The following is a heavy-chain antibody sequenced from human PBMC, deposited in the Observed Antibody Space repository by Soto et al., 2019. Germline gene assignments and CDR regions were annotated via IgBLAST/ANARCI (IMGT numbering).Heavy chain of an antibody. V-gene: IGHV4-39*01. Sequence: SETLSLTCTVSGGSISSSSYYWGWIRQPPGKGLEWIGSIYYSGSTYYNPSLKSRVTISVDTSKNQFSLKLSSVTAADTAVYYCARHNWGLSIGYYDILTGYYYYFDYWGQGPLVTVSS. D-gene: IGHD3-9*01. J-gene: IGHJ4*02. CDR1: GGSISSSSYY. CDR3: ARHNWGLSIGYYDILTGYYYYFDY. CDR2: IYYSGST.